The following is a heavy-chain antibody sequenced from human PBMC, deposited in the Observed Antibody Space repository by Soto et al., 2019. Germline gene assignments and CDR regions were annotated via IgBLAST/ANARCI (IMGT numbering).Heavy chain of an antibody. V-gene: IGHV4-61*01. J-gene: IGHJ4*02. CDR1: GGSVSSGSYY. D-gene: IGHD2-15*01. CDR3: ARVVRPYCSGGSCYPITLGYFDY. Sequence: SETLSLTCTVSGGSVSSGSYYWSWIRQPPGKGLEWIGYIYYSGSTNYNPSLKSRVTISVDTSKNQFSLKLSSVTAADTAVYYCARVVRPYCSGGSCYPITLGYFDYWGQGTLVTVSS. CDR2: IYYSGST.